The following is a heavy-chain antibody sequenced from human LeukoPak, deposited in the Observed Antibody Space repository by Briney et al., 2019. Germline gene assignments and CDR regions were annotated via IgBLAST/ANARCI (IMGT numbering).Heavy chain of an antibody. J-gene: IGHJ4*02. Sequence: GGSLRLSCAASGFTFSNYAMSWVRQAPGKGLEWVSAISGSASSTYHADSVKGRFTISRDNSKNTLYLQMNNLRAEDTAVYYCARDGKDSSAYYFGDYWGQGTLVTVSS. CDR3: ARDGKDSSAYYFGDY. CDR1: GFTFSNYA. CDR2: ISGSASST. V-gene: IGHV3-23*01. D-gene: IGHD3-22*01.